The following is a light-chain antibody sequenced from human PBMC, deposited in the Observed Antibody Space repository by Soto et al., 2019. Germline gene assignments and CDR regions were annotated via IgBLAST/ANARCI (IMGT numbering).Light chain of an antibody. CDR2: EVT. V-gene: IGLV2-14*01. CDR3: SSHTSGSTRV. Sequence: QSVLTQPASVSGSPGQSIAISCPGTSSDAGGYDYVSWYQQQPDKAPKLMIYEVTKRPSGVSNRFSGSKSGNTASLTISGLQAEDEADYYCSSHTSGSTRVFGTGTKVTVL. J-gene: IGLJ1*01. CDR1: SSDAGGYDY.